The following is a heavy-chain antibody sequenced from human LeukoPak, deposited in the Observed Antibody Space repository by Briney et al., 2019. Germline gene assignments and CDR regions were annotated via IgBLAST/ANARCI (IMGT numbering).Heavy chain of an antibody. J-gene: IGHJ4*02. V-gene: IGHV3-66*01. CDR1: GFTVSSNY. CDR2: IYSGGST. Sequence: GGSLRLSCAASGFTVSSNYMSWVRQAPGKGLEWVSVIYSGGSTYYADSVKGRFTISRDNSKNTLYLQMNSLRAEDTAVYYCAREGPYSSGWYVTAFDYWGQGTLVTVSS. D-gene: IGHD6-19*01. CDR3: AREGPYSSGWYVTAFDY.